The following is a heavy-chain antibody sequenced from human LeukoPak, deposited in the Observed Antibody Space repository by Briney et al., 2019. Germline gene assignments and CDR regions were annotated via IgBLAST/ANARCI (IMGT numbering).Heavy chain of an antibody. CDR1: GGSISSGSYY. CDR3: ARTTTTGWLVDY. J-gene: IGHJ4*02. Sequence: SETLSLTCTVSGGSISSGSYYWSWIRQPAGKGLEWIGRGYTSGGTHYNPSLKSRVTISVDTPKNQFSLKLSSVTAADTAVYYCARTTTTGWLVDYWGQGTLVTVSS. CDR2: GYTSGGT. D-gene: IGHD6-19*01. V-gene: IGHV4-61*02.